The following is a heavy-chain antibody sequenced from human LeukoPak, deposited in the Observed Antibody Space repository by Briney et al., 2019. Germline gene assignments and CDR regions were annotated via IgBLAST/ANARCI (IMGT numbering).Heavy chain of an antibody. CDR3: ASEYYDFWSGQVY. CDR1: GGSISSSSYY. J-gene: IGHJ4*02. D-gene: IGHD3-3*01. V-gene: IGHV4-39*01. Sequence: KTSETLSLTCTVSGGSISSSSYYWGWIRQPPGKGLEWIGSIYYSGSTYYNPSLKSRVTISVDTSKNQFSLKLSSVTAADTAVYYCASEYYDFWSGQVYWGQGTLVTVSS. CDR2: IYYSGST.